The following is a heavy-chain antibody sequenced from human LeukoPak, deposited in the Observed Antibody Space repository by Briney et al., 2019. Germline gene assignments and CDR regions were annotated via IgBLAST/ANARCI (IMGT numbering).Heavy chain of an antibody. V-gene: IGHV3-15*01. D-gene: IGHD3-10*01. CDR2: IKSKTDGGTT. J-gene: IGHJ4*02. CDR3: TLPWGSGSYYDY. Sequence: GGSLRLSCAASGFTFSDAWLNWVRQAPGKGLEWVGHIKSKTDGGTTDYAAPVKGRFTISRDDSKNTLFLQMNSLKTEDTAVYYCTLPWGSGSYYDYWGQGTLVTVSS. CDR1: GFTFSDAW.